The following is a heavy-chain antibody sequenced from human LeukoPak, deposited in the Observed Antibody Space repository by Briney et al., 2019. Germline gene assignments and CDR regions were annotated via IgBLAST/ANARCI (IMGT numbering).Heavy chain of an antibody. CDR3: ASYIRGGIDY. Sequence: GGSLRLSCAASGFTFSSYSMNWVRQAPGKGLEWVSSISSSSSYIYYADSVKGRFTISRDNAKNSLYLQMNSLRAGDTAVYYCASYIRGGIDYWGQGTLVTVSS. CDR2: ISSSSSYI. CDR1: GFTFSSYS. V-gene: IGHV3-21*01. D-gene: IGHD3-10*01. J-gene: IGHJ4*02.